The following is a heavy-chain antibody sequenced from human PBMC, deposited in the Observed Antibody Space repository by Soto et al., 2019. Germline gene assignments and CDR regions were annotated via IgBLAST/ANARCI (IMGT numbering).Heavy chain of an antibody. D-gene: IGHD3-22*01. V-gene: IGHV4-30-2*01. CDR2: IYHSGST. J-gene: IGHJ4*02. CDR1: GGSISSGGYS. CDR3: ARGAANYDSSGYYLDY. Sequence: SETLSLTCAVSGGSISSGGYSWSWIRQPPGKGLEWIGYIYHSGSTYYNPSLKSRVTISVDRSKNQFSLKLSSVTAADTAVYYCARGAANYDSSGYYLDYWGQGTLVTVSS.